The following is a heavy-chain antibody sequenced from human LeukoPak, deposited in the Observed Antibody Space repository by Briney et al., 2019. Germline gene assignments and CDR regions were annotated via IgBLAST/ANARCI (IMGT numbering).Heavy chain of an antibody. V-gene: IGHV1-69*13. CDR3: ARGDVVAAGNHYFDY. CDR1: GGTFSSYA. Sequence: ASVKVSCKASGGTFSSYAISWVRQAPGQGLEWMGGIIPIFGTANYAQKFQGRVTITADESTSTAYMELSSLRSEDTAVYYYARGDVVAAGNHYFDYWGQGTLVTVSS. D-gene: IGHD6-13*01. CDR2: IIPIFGTA. J-gene: IGHJ4*02.